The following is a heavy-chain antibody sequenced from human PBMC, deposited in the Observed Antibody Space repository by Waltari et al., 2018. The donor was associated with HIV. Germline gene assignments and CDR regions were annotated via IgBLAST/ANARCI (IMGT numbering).Heavy chain of an antibody. CDR2: INLNSGDT. J-gene: IGHJ4*02. CDR1: GYTFTAYS. V-gene: IGHV1-2*06. Sequence: QVQLVQSGAEVKKPGASVKVSCKASGYTFTAYSMHWVRQAPGQGLEWMGRINLNSGDTNYGQKFQGRVTMTRDTSISTAYMELSRLRSDDTAVYYCARDSYYYDSSGFFPDFWGQGTLVTVSS. CDR3: ARDSYYYDSSGFFPDF. D-gene: IGHD3-22*01.